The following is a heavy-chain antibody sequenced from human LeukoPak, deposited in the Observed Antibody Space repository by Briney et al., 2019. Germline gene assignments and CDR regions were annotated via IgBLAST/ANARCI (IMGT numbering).Heavy chain of an antibody. V-gene: IGHV4-59*01. CDR3: ARRVGDKDYFDY. CDR2: IYYSGST. J-gene: IGHJ4*02. CDR1: GGSISSYY. Sequence: SETLSLTCTVSGGSISSYYWSWIRQPPGKGLEWIGYIYYSGSTNYNPSLKSRVTISIDTSKNQFSLKVSSVTAADTAVYYCARRVGDKDYFDYWGQGTLVTVSS. D-gene: IGHD1-26*01.